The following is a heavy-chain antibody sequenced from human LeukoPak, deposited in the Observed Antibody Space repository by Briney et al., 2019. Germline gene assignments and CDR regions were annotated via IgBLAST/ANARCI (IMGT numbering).Heavy chain of an antibody. CDR2: IIPIFGTA. D-gene: IGHD3-22*01. CDR3: ARATYYYDSSGYKDEYYFDY. V-gene: IGHV1-69*13. Sequence: ASVKVSCTASGGTFSSYAISWVRQAPGQGLEWMGGIIPIFGTANYAQKFQGRVTITADESTSTAYMELSSLRSEDTAVYYCARATYYYDSSGYKDEYYFDYWGQGTLVTVSS. J-gene: IGHJ4*02. CDR1: GGTFSSYA.